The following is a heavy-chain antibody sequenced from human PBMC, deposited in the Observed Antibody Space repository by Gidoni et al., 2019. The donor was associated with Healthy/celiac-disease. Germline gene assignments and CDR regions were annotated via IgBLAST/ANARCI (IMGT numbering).Heavy chain of an antibody. V-gene: IGHV3-33*01. D-gene: IGHD6-19*01. J-gene: IGHJ4*02. CDR3: ARERHMAVAN. CDR1: GFTFSGYA. Sequence: QVQLVESGVGVVQPGRSLRLSFAASGFTFSGYAMHWVRQAPGKGREWVAVIWYDGSNKYYADSVKGRFTISRDNSKNTLYLQMNSLRAEDTAVYYCARERHMAVANWGQGTLVTVSS. CDR2: IWYDGSNK.